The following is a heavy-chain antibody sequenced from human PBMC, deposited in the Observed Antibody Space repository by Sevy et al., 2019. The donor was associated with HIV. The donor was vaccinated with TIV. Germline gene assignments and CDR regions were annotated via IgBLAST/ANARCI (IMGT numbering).Heavy chain of an antibody. D-gene: IGHD3-3*01. CDR3: AKDFRSVFLGWLFCYYMDV. J-gene: IGHJ6*03. V-gene: IGHV3-30*02. Sequence: GGSLRLSCAASGFTFSSYGMHWVRRAPGKGLEWVAFLRYDGSNKDYADSVKGRFTISRDNSKNTLYLQMNSLRAEDTAGYYCAKDFRSVFLGWLFCYYMDVWGKGTTVTVSS. CDR2: LRYDGSNK. CDR1: GFTFSSYG.